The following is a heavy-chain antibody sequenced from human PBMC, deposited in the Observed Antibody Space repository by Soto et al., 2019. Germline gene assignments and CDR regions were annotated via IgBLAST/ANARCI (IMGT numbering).Heavy chain of an antibody. V-gene: IGHV3-30*18. CDR3: AKDTGTYGDYVLGYFDY. D-gene: IGHD4-17*01. Sequence: QVQLVESGGGVVQPGRSLRLSCAASGFTFSSYGMHWVRQAPGKGLEWVAVISYDGSNKYYADSVKGRFTISRDISKNTLYLQMNGLRAEDTAVYYCAKDTGTYGDYVLGYFDYWGQGTLVTVSS. CDR2: ISYDGSNK. CDR1: GFTFSSYG. J-gene: IGHJ4*02.